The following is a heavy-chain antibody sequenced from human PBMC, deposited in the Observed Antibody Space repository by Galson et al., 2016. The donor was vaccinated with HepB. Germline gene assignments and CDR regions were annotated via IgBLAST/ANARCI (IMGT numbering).Heavy chain of an antibody. D-gene: IGHD6-19*01. CDR2: IRQDGTEK. CDR3: ARDLAAHSYHYVMDV. CDR1: GFTFSNYW. V-gene: IGHV3-7*04. J-gene: IGHJ6*02. Sequence: SLRLSCAASGFTFSNYWMNWVRQAPGKGLEWVANIRQDGTEKYYVDSVKGRFSVSRDNVKKSLFLQMNTLRAADTAVYYCARDLAAHSYHYVMDVWGQGTTVTVSS.